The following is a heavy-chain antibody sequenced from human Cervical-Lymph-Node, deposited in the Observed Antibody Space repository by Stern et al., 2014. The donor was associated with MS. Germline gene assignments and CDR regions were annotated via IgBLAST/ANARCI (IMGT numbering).Heavy chain of an antibody. CDR1: GFTFSYYW. J-gene: IGHJ3*01. CDR2: IHSDGSAT. V-gene: IGHV3-74*02. D-gene: IGHD2-21*02. Sequence: EMQLVESGGGLVQPGESLRLSCAASGFTFSYYWMHWVRQAPGKGLVWVSRIHSDGSATTYADSVKGRFTISRDNTKNTLSLQMSSLRAEDTAVYYCARGDRGAFDLWGQGTVVTVSS. CDR3: ARGDRGAFDL.